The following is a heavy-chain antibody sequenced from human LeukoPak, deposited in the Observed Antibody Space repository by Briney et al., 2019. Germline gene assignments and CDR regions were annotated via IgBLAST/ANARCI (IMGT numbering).Heavy chain of an antibody. CDR2: IYSDGST. J-gene: IGHJ6*02. CDR1: GFSVRTNY. CDR3: ARDFYSGYDSNYGMDV. D-gene: IGHD5-12*01. Sequence: GGSLRLSCAASGFSVRTNYMSWVRQAPGKGLEWVSVIYSDGSTYYADSVKGRFTISRDISKNALYLQMNSLRAEDTAVYYCARDFYSGYDSNYGMDVWGQGTTVTVSS. V-gene: IGHV3-53*05.